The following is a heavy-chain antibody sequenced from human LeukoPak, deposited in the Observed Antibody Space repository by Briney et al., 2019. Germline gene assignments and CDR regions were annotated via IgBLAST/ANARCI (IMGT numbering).Heavy chain of an antibody. J-gene: IGHJ4*02. CDR1: GFSPSTSGVS. V-gene: IGHV2-5*02. Sequence: SGPTLVKPTQTLTLTCTFSGFSPSTSGVSVGWIRQPPGKALEWLALIYWDDDKEYSPSLKSRLTITKDTSKNQVILTMTNMDPVDTATYFCAHRGGLSTWSLYGFDSWGQGTLVSVSS. CDR2: IYWDDDK. CDR3: AHRGGLSTWSLYGFDS. D-gene: IGHD6-13*01.